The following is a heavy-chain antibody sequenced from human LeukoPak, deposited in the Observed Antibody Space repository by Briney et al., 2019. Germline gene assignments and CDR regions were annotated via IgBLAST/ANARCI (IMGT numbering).Heavy chain of an antibody. CDR2: ISGSGGST. V-gene: IGHV3-23*01. CDR3: ATSMYYDSSGYQSVDAFDI. D-gene: IGHD3-22*01. Sequence: GGSLRLSCAASGITVSTNYMSWVRQAPGKGLEWASAISGSGGSTYYADSVKGRFTISRDNSKNTLYLQMNSLRAEDTAVYYCATSMYYDSSGYQSVDAFDIWGQGTMVTVSS. J-gene: IGHJ3*02. CDR1: GITVSTNY.